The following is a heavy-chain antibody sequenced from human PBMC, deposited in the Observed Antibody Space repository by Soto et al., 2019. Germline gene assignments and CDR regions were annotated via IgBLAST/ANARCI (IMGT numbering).Heavy chain of an antibody. CDR2: IYYSGST. CDR1: GGSISSSSYY. J-gene: IGHJ6*03. V-gene: IGHV4-39*01. Sequence: SETLSLTCTVSGGSISSSSYYWGWIRQPPGKGLEWIGSIYYSGSTYYNPSLKSRVTISVDTSKNQFSLKLSSVTAADTALYYCARLYYYYYYRAVWGKGTTVPVSS. CDR3: ARLYYYYYYRAV.